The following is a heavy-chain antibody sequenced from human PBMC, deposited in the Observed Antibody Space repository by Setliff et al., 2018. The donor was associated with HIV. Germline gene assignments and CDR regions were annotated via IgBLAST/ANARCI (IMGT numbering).Heavy chain of an antibody. V-gene: IGHV1-18*01. CDR3: XXXXLSITIFGVVALYYMDV. CDR2: ISAYNGNT. Sequence: ASVKVSCKASGYTFTSYGISWVRQAPGQGLEWMGWISAYNGNTNYAQKLQGRVTMTTDTSTSTAYMELRSLRSDDTAVYXXXXXXLSITIFGVVALYYMDVXGXGTTVXXXS. CDR1: GYTFTSYG. D-gene: IGHD3-3*01. J-gene: IGHJ6*03.